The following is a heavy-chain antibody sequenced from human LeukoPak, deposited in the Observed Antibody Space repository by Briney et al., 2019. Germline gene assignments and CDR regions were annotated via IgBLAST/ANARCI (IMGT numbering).Heavy chain of an antibody. J-gene: IGHJ4*02. CDR2: ISSDGRAT. D-gene: IGHD1/OR15-1a*01. CDR3: AKWHEQLLAFDS. V-gene: IGHV3-30*18. CDR1: GFTFSSYG. Sequence: GGSLRLSCAASGFTFSSYGIHWVRQAPGKGLEWVAVISSDGRATYYADSVKGRFTISRDNSKNTLYVQMNSLRAEDTAVYYCAKWHEQLLAFDSWGQGTLIIVSS.